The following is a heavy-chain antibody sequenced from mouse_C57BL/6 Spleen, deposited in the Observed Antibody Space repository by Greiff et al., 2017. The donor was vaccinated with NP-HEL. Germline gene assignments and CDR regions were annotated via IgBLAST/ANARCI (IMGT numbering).Heavy chain of an antibody. CDR3: ARRFYSNYGYYFDY. CDR1: GYTFTSYW. J-gene: IGHJ2*01. Sequence: QVQLQQPGAELVMPGASVKLSCKASGYTFTSYWMHWVKQRPGQGLEWIGEIDPSDSYTNYNQKFKGKSTLTVDKSSSTAYMQLSSLTSEDSAVYYCARRFYSNYGYYFDYWGQGTTLTVSS. V-gene: IGHV1-69*01. CDR2: IDPSDSYT. D-gene: IGHD2-5*01.